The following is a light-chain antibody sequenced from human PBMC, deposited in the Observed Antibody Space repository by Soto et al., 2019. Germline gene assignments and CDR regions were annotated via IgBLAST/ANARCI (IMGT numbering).Light chain of an antibody. J-gene: IGKJ2*01. CDR1: QSVSSSY. V-gene: IGKV3-20*01. Sequence: EIVLTQSPGTLSLSPGARVTLSCRASQSVSSSYLAWYQQKPAQAPRLLIYGASNRATGIPDRLSGGGSGTYFTLTISRLEPEDFAVYYYQQYDCSPPYTFGRGTMLEIK. CDR3: QQYDCSPPYT. CDR2: GAS.